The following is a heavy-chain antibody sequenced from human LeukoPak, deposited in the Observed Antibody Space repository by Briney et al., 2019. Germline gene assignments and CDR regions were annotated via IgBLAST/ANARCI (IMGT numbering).Heavy chain of an antibody. CDR3: AKDRGQWLAFFDY. Sequence: PGGSLRLSCAASGFTFSSYAMSWVRQAPGKGLEWVSAISGSGGSTYYADSVKGRFTISRDNSKNTLCLQTNSLRAEDTAVYYCAKDRGQWLAFFDYWGQGTLVTVSS. J-gene: IGHJ4*02. V-gene: IGHV3-23*01. CDR2: ISGSGGST. CDR1: GFTFSSYA. D-gene: IGHD6-19*01.